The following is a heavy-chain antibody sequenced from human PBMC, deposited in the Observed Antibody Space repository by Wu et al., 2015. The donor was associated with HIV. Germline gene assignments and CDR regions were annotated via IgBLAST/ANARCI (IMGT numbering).Heavy chain of an antibody. CDR3: AREAEGGRRWLLGY. J-gene: IGHJ4*02. V-gene: IGHV1-69*05. CDR2: TTPMFGTT. D-gene: IGHD4-17*01. Sequence: QVQLVQSGAEVKKPGSSVKVSCKASGGIFSNYDINWVRQAPGQGLEWMGGTTPMFGTTNYAQKFQGRVTITSDVYTSTVYMELSSLRSEDTAIYYCAREAEGGRRWLLGYWGQGTLITVSS. CDR1: GGIFSNYD.